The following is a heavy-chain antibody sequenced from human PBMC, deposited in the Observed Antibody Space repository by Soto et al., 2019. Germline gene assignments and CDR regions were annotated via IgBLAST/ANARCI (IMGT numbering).Heavy chain of an antibody. Sequence: QVHLQQSGPGLVKPSETLSPTCTVSSGPSSSHNWGWIRQSPGRGLEWIGYVYNTGGTSYNPSLKSRVTISADTSANHISLTLSSVTAADTAIYYCVRQGIGNLHGLVDVWGQGTTVSVSS. CDR1: SGPSSSHN. CDR2: VYNTGGT. CDR3: VRQGIGNLHGLVDV. D-gene: IGHD1-1*01. J-gene: IGHJ6*02. V-gene: IGHV4-59*08.